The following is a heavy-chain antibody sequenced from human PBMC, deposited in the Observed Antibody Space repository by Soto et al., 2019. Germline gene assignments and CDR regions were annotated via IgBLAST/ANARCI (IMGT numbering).Heavy chain of an antibody. V-gene: IGHV3-11*01. CDR3: ARDGTEYYGEYYDY. CDR2: IGTRGNTT. J-gene: IGHJ4*02. D-gene: IGHD4-17*01. Sequence: QVQLVESGGGLVKPGGSLRLSCATSGFTFSDYYMSWIRQAPGKGLEWVSYIGTRGNTTDYADSVRGRFTISRDNAKNSLYLQMNSLRADDTAVYYCARDGTEYYGEYYDYWGQGIPVTVSS. CDR1: GFTFSDYY.